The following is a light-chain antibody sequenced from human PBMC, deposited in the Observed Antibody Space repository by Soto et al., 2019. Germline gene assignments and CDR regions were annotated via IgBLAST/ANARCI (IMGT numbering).Light chain of an antibody. CDR3: ETWDSNTRV. J-gene: IGLJ3*02. V-gene: IGLV4-60*02. CDR2: LEGSGSY. Sequence: QLVLTQSSSASASLGSSVKLTRTLSSGHSSYIIAWHQQQPGKAPRYLMKLEGSGSYNKGSGVPDRFSGSSSGADRYLTISNLQVEDEANYYCETWDSNTRVFGGGTKLTVL. CDR1: SGHSSYI.